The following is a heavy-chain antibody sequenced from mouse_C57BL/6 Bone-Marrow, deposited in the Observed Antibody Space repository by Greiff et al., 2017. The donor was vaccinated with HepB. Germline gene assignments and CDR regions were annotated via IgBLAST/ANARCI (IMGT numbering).Heavy chain of an antibody. CDR2: ISSGGDYI. J-gene: IGHJ1*03. CDR1: GFTFSSYA. V-gene: IGHV5-9-1*02. D-gene: IGHD2-3*01. CDR3: SRDQREGYHGYFYV. Sequence: EVKLVESGAGLVKPGGSLKLSCAASGFTFSSYAMSWVRQTPEKRLEWVAYISSGGDYIYYADTVKGRFTITRDNARNTLYMQMSSLKSEDTAMYYYSRDQREGYHGYFYVWGTGTTVTVSS.